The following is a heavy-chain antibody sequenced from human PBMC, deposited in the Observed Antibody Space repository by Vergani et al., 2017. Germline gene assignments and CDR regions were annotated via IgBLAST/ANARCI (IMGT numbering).Heavy chain of an antibody. CDR3: ARDGVAAAGSRHRYGMDV. D-gene: IGHD6-13*01. V-gene: IGHV3-30*03. Sequence: QVQLVESGGGVVQPGRSLRLSCAASGFTFSSYGMHWVRQAPGKGLEWVAVISYDGSNKYYADSVKGRFTISRDNSKNTLYLQMNSLRAEDTAVYYCARDGVAAAGSRHRYGMDVWGQGTTVTVSS. J-gene: IGHJ6*02. CDR2: ISYDGSNK. CDR1: GFTFSSYG.